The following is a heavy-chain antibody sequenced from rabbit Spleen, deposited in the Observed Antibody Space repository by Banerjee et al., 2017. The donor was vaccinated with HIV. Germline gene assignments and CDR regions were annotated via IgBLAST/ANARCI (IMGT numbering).Heavy chain of an antibody. Sequence: QSLEESGGDLVKPGASLTLTCTASGFSFSTTYYMCWVRQAPGKGLEWIASIDGRFRSTYYANWANGRFTISSQNAQNTLYLQLNSLTVADTATYFCVRGASSSGYYSLWGQGTLVTVS. V-gene: IGHV1S40*01. D-gene: IGHD1-1*01. CDR2: IDGRFRST. CDR1: GFSFSTTYY. J-gene: IGHJ3*01. CDR3: VRGASSSGYYSL.